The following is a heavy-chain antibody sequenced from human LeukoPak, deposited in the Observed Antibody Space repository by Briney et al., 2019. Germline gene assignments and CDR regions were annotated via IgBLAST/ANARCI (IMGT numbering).Heavy chain of an antibody. V-gene: IGHV3-9*01. D-gene: IGHD6-13*01. CDR2: ISWNSGSI. Sequence: PGGSLRLSCAASGFTFYHYAMHWVRQAPGRGLEWVSGISWNSGSIAYADSVKGRFTISRDNAKNSLYLQMNSLRPEDTALYYCAKGQSTTYSSSWYFDYWGQGTLVTVSS. CDR3: AKGQSTTYSSSWYFDY. J-gene: IGHJ4*02. CDR1: GFTFYHYA.